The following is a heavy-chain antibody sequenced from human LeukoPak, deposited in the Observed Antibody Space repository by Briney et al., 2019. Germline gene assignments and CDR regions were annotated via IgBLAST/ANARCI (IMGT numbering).Heavy chain of an antibody. J-gene: IGHJ6*03. Sequence: SETLSLTCAVYGGSFSGYYWSWIRQPPGKGLEWIGEINHSGSTNYNPSLKSRVTISVDTSKNQFSLKLSSVTATDTAVYYCARVRGSSGSYEYYHYMDVWGKGTTVIISS. D-gene: IGHD1-26*01. CDR2: INHSGST. CDR1: GGSFSGYY. V-gene: IGHV4-34*01. CDR3: ARVRGSSGSYEYYHYMDV.